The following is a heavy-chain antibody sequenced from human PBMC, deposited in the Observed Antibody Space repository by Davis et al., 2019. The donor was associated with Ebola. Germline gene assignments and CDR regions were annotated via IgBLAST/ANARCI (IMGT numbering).Heavy chain of an antibody. D-gene: IGHD6-19*01. CDR2: IAAYNGYT. Sequence: AASVKVSCKTSGYSFTTYGIMWVRQAPGQGLEWMGWIAAYNGYTNYVQKFQGRLTLTTDTSRSTAYMELRSLTSDDTAEYFCARGRNGGWDFDYWGQGTLVTVSS. V-gene: IGHV1-18*01. CDR3: ARGRNGGWDFDY. J-gene: IGHJ4*02. CDR1: GYSFTTYG.